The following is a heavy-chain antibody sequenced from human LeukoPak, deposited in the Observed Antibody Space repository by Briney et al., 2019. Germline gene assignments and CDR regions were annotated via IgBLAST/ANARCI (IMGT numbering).Heavy chain of an antibody. V-gene: IGHV3-33*05. D-gene: IGHD1-7*01. CDR3: ARESGGTSPYWYFDL. CDR2: ISHDGSDK. J-gene: IGHJ2*01. CDR1: GFSFSTYG. Sequence: TGGSLRLSCAASGFSFSTYGIHWVRQAPGKGLEWVAFISHDGSDKYFADSLKGRFTISRDNSKNTLFLQMNSLRAEDTAVYYCARESGGTSPYWYFDLWGRGTLVSVSS.